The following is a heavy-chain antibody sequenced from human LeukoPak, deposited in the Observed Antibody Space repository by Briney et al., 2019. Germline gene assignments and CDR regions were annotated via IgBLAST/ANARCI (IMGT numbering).Heavy chain of an antibody. J-gene: IGHJ4*02. CDR1: GYTFTSYG. Sequence: ASVKVSCKASGYTFTSYGISWVRQAPGQGLEWMGWISAYNGNTNYAQKLQGRVTMTTDTSTSTAYMELRSLRSDDTAVYYCARSDRYSSSWYTDYWGQGTLVTVSS. V-gene: IGHV1-18*04. D-gene: IGHD6-13*01. CDR2: ISAYNGNT. CDR3: ARSDRYSSSWYTDY.